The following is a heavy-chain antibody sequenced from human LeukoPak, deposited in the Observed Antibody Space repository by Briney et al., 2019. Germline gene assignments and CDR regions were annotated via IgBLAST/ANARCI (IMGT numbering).Heavy chain of an antibody. D-gene: IGHD3-22*01. J-gene: IGHJ4*02. Sequence: GGSLRLSCAASGFTFSSNGMHWVRQAPGKGLEWVSYISSSSSTIYYADSVKGRFTISRDNAKNSLYLQMNSLRAEDTAVYYCARDLSEWGHYYDSSGYGGYFDYWGQGTLVTVSS. V-gene: IGHV3-48*04. CDR3: ARDLSEWGHYYDSSGYGGYFDY. CDR2: ISSSSSTI. CDR1: GFTFSSNG.